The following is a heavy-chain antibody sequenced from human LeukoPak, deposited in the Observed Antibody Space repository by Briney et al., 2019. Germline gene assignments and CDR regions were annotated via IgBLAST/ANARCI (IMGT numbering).Heavy chain of an antibody. J-gene: IGHJ4*02. CDR1: GFTISSYT. CDR2: ISYDGSNK. Sequence: GASLSLSCAASGFTISSYTMHWVHQAPGKGLERVAIISYDGSNKYYADSVKVRFTISRDNSKNTLYLQMNSLRAEDTAVYYCASPPTYYYDSSGLGLGYWGQGTLVTVSS. CDR3: ASPPTYYYDSSGLGLGY. V-gene: IGHV3-30-3*01. D-gene: IGHD3-22*01.